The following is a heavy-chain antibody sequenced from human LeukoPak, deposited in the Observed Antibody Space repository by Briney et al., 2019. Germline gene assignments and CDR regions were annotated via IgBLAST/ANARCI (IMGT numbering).Heavy chain of an antibody. D-gene: IGHD4-17*01. J-gene: IGHJ4*02. CDR2: INHSGST. CDR1: GGSISSYY. CDR3: ARGPLPGGDSRPPFDY. Sequence: SETLSLTCTVSGGSISSYYWSWIRQPPGKGLEWIGEINHSGSTNYNPSLKSRVTISVDTSKNQFSLKLSSVTAADTAVYYCARGPLPGGDSRPPFDYWGQGILVTVSS. V-gene: IGHV4-34*01.